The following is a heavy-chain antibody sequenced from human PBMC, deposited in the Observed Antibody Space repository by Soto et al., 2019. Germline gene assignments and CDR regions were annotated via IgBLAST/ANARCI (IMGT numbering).Heavy chain of an antibody. CDR3: ARDRLYSYGLDYYYYYGMDV. V-gene: IGHV6-1*01. CDR1: GDSVSSNSAA. J-gene: IGHJ6*02. Sequence: PSQTLSLTCAISGDSVSSNSAAWNWIRQSPSRGLEWLGRTYYRSKWYNDYAVSVKSRITINPDTSKNQFSLQLNSVTPEDTAVYYCARDRLYSYGLDYYYYYGMDVWGQGTTLTVS. D-gene: IGHD5-18*01. CDR2: TYYRSKWYN.